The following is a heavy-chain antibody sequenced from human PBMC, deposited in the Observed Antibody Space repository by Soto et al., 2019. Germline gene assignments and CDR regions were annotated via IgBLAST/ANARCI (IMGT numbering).Heavy chain of an antibody. CDR2: IAPFSGDV. CDR3: ASGGAGSGPFTWELPDH. D-gene: IGHD1-26*01. Sequence: QMQLVQSGAEVTKTGSSVTVSCQALGNTFSYRYLHWVRQAPGQALEWMGWIAPFSGDVHYAQKFQETVTLTRDRSINTAYMRIGSLRSEDTAIYFCASGGAGSGPFTWELPDHWGQGTLVTVSS. CDR1: GNTFSYRY. J-gene: IGHJ4*02. V-gene: IGHV1-45*02.